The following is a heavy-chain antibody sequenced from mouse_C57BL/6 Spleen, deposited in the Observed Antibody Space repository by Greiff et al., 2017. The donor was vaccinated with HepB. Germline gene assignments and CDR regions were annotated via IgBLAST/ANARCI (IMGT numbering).Heavy chain of an antibody. J-gene: IGHJ2*01. Sequence: EVQLQESGPGLVKPSQSLSLTCSVTGYSITSGYYWNWIRQFPGNKLEWMGYISYDGSNNYNPSLKNRISITRDTSKNQFFLKLNSVTTEDTATYYCARDWDVRDYFDYWGQGTTLTVSS. CDR2: ISYDGSN. D-gene: IGHD4-1*01. V-gene: IGHV3-6*01. CDR1: GYSITSGYY. CDR3: ARDWDVRDYFDY.